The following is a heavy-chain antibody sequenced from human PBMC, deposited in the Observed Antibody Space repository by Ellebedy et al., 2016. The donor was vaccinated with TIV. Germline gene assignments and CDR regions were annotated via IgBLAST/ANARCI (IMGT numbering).Heavy chain of an antibody. CDR3: ARQSLDGAYYFDY. D-gene: IGHD1-1*01. V-gene: IGHV5-51*01. J-gene: IGHJ4*02. Sequence: GGSLRLXXEGSGYRFTTYWIGWVRRLPGKGLEWMGITYPDDSDTRYSPSIQGQVTISADKSNSTAYLQWSSLKASDTAMYYCARQSLDGAYYFDYWGQGTLVTVTS. CDR2: TYPDDSDT. CDR1: GYRFTTYW.